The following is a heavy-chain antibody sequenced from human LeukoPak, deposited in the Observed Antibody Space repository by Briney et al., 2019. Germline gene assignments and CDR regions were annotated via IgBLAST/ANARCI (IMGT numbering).Heavy chain of an antibody. D-gene: IGHD2-21*02. CDR1: GGSINSYY. CDR2: IYYSGST. J-gene: IGHJ6*02. Sequence: SETLSLTCTVSGGSINSYYWSWIRQPPGKGLEWIGYIYYSGSTNYNPSLKSRVTISVDTSKNQFSLKLSSVTAADTVVYYCARQAYCGGDCYDYGMDVWGQGTTVTVSS. CDR3: ARQAYCGGDCYDYGMDV. V-gene: IGHV4-59*08.